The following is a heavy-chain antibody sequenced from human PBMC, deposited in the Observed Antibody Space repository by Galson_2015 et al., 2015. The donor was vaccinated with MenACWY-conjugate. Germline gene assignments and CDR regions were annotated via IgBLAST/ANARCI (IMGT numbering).Heavy chain of an antibody. V-gene: IGHV4-31*03. D-gene: IGHD2-2*01. J-gene: IGHJ3*02. CDR1: GGSISSGGYY. CDR3: ARANSPGDCSSTSCYLGDAFDI. CDR2: IYYSGST. Sequence: LSLTRTVSGGSISSGGYYWSWIRQHPGKGLEWIGYIYYSGSTYYNPSLKSRVTISVDTSKNQFSLKLSSVTAADTAVYYCARANSPGDCSSTSCYLGDAFDIWGQGTMVTVSS.